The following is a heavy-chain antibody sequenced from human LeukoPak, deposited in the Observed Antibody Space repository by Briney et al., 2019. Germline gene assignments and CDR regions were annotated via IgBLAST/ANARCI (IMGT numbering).Heavy chain of an antibody. CDR1: GFTFSSYA. CDR3: ARAFMVRGTHKDAFDI. Sequence: GGSLRLSCAASGFTFSSYAMSWVRQAPGKGLEWVSAISGSGGSTYYADSVKGRFTISRDNSKNTLYLQMNSLRAEDTAVYYCARAFMVRGTHKDAFDIWGQGTMVTVSS. J-gene: IGHJ3*02. V-gene: IGHV3-23*01. CDR2: ISGSGGST. D-gene: IGHD3-10*01.